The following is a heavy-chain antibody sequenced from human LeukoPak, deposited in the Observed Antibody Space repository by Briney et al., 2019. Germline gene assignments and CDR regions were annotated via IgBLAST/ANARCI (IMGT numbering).Heavy chain of an antibody. CDR2: INPNSGGT. J-gene: IGHJ3*02. D-gene: IGHD3-16*02. CDR1: GYTFTGYY. CDR3: ARLPDDYVWGSYQRGAFDI. V-gene: IGHV1-2*02. Sequence: ASVKVSCKASGYTFTGYYMHWVRQAPGQGLEWMGWINPNSGGTNYAQKFQGRVTMTRDTSISTAYMELSRLRSDDTAVYYCARLPDDYVWGSYQRGAFDIWGQGTMVTVSS.